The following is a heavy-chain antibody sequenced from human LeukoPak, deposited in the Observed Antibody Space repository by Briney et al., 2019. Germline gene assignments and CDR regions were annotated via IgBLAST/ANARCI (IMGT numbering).Heavy chain of an antibody. V-gene: IGHV5-51*01. D-gene: IGHD1-1*01. CDR2: IYPGDSDT. Sequence: GEPLKISCKGSGYSFTNYWIGWVRQMPGKGLEWMGIIYPGDSDTRYRPSFQGQVTISADKSISTAYLQWSSLNTSDTAMYYCARYTDHYYFDYWGQGTLVTVSS. CDR3: ARYTDHYYFDY. J-gene: IGHJ4*02. CDR1: GYSFTNYW.